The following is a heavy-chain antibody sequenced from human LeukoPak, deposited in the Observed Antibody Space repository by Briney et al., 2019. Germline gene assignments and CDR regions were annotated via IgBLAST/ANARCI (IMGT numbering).Heavy chain of an antibody. Sequence: GASVKVSCKASGYTSTGYYMHWVRQAPGQGLEWMGWINPNSGATNYAQKFQGRVTMTRDTSISTAYMELSRLRSDDTAVYYCARQQRGGDPFDYWGQGTLVTVSS. V-gene: IGHV1-2*02. J-gene: IGHJ4*02. CDR3: ARQQRGGDPFDY. D-gene: IGHD4-17*01. CDR2: INPNSGAT. CDR1: GYTSTGYY.